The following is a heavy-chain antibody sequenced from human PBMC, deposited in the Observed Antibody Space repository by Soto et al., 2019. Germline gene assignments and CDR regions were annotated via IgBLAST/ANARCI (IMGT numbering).Heavy chain of an antibody. V-gene: IGHV4-59*08. CDR2: SDYSGST. Sequence: QVQLQESGPGLVKPSETLSLTCTVSGGSISSYYWSWIRQPPGKGLEWMGYSDYSGSTNYNPSRKLRVTISVDTSRNQFSLKLSSVTAADTAVYYCARHAQPIALACCDAFDIWGQGTMVTVSS. CDR1: GGSISSYY. J-gene: IGHJ3*02. D-gene: IGHD6-19*01. CDR3: ARHAQPIALACCDAFDI.